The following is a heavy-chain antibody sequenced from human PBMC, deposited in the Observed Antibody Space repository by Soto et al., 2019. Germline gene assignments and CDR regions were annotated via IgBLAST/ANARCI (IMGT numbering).Heavy chain of an antibody. J-gene: IGHJ4*02. D-gene: IGHD5-12*01. V-gene: IGHV1-2*02. CDR2: INPNSGGT. CDR1: GYTFTGYY. CDR3: AAVGGIVATTQGLFDY. Sequence: ASVKVSCKASGYTFTGYYMHWVRQAPGQGLEWMGWINPNSGGTNYAQKFQGRVTMTRDTSISTAYMELSRLRSDDTAVYYCAAVGGIVATTQGLFDYWGQGTLVTVS.